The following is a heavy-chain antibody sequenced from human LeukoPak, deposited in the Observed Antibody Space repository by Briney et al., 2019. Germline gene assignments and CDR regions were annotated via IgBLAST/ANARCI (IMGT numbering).Heavy chain of an antibody. CDR1: GGSFSDYF. V-gene: IGHV4-34*01. Sequence: SETLSLTCAVYGGSFSDYFWGWIRQPPGKGLEWIGEINHSGRTYFNPSLKSRVTISVDTSKNQFSLNLSSVTAADTAVYYCARDVVVVPAAIHYGMDVWGQGTTVTVSS. J-gene: IGHJ6*02. D-gene: IGHD2-2*01. CDR2: INHSGRT. CDR3: ARDVVVVPAAIHYGMDV.